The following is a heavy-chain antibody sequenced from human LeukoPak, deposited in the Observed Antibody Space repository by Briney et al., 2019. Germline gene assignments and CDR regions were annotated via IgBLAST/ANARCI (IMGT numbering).Heavy chain of an antibody. D-gene: IGHD3-10*01. CDR3: AKPIGYYDFDY. V-gene: IGHV3-48*03. J-gene: IGHJ4*02. CDR2: ISSSGSTI. CDR1: GFTFSSYE. Sequence: GGSLRLSCAAPGFTFSSYEMNWVRQAPGKGLEWVSYISSSGSTIYYADSVKGRFTISRDNSKNTLYLQMNSLRAEDTAVYYCAKPIGYYDFDYWGQGTLVTVSS.